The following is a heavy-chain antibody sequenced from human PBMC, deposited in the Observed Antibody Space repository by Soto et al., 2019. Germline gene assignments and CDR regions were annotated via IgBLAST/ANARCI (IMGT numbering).Heavy chain of an antibody. V-gene: IGHV3-74*01. CDR2: IISYGSST. CDR3: ARAAGGNGWYFDY. J-gene: IGHJ4*02. Sequence: EVQLVESGGGLVQPGGSLRLSCAASGFTFSSYWMHWVRQAPGKGLVCVSRIISYGSSTSYADSVKGRFAISRDNAKNTLYLQMNSLRAEDTDVSYCARAAGGNGWYFDYWGQSHLVTVSS. D-gene: IGHD6-19*01. CDR1: GFTFSSYW.